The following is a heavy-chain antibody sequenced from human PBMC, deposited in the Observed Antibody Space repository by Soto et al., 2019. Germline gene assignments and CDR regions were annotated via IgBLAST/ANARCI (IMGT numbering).Heavy chain of an antibody. Sequence: SETLSLTCTVSGGSINSYCWPWIRQYPGKGLQWIGYIHYSGSGNYNPSLKTRVTMSVDTAKTQFSLSLTSVTAADTAVYYCARMDQLAPKRNAFDIWGQATMVNVSS. CDR1: GGSINSYC. J-gene: IGHJ3*02. CDR2: IHYSGSG. D-gene: IGHD1-1*01. V-gene: IGHV4-59*01. CDR3: ARMDQLAPKRNAFDI.